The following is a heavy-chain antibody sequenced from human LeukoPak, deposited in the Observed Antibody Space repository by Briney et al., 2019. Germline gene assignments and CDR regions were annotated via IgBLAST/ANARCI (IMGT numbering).Heavy chain of an antibody. D-gene: IGHD1-1*01. V-gene: IGHV4-59*01. Sequence: SETLSLTCTVSGGSISSYYWSWIRQPPGKGLEWIAYISDIGSINYNPSLKSRVAISVDTSKNQFSLKLSSVTAADTAVYYCARNPNSDYFDYWGQGILVTVSS. CDR1: GGSISSYY. J-gene: IGHJ4*02. CDR2: ISDIGSI. CDR3: ARNPNSDYFDY.